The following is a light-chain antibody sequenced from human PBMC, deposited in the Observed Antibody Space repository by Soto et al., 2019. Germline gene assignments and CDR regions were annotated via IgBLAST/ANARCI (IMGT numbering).Light chain of an antibody. CDR1: SSDDGGYNY. CDR3: SSYTSSSTL. CDR2: AVT. J-gene: IGLJ1*01. V-gene: IGLV2-14*01. Sequence: QSALTQPASVSGSPGQSITISCTGTSSDDGGYNYVSWYQQHPGKAPKLMIYAVTDRPSGVSSRFSGSKSGNTASLTISGLQAEDEADYYCSSYTSSSTLFGTGTKV.